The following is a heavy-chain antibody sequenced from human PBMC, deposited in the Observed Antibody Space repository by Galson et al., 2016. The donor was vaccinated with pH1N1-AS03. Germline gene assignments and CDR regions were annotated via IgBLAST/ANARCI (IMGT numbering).Heavy chain of an antibody. Sequence: SLRLSCAASAFPLRNYALRWVRQAPGKGLEWVSTLGSGGDTHYADSVKGRFTISRDKSNNTMYLQMNSLRAEDTAIYYCTQGEGGGPDDDWGQGTLVTVSS. CDR2: LGSGGDT. D-gene: IGHD3-16*01. CDR3: TQGEGGGPDDD. CDR1: AFPLRNYA. V-gene: IGHV3-23*01. J-gene: IGHJ4*02.